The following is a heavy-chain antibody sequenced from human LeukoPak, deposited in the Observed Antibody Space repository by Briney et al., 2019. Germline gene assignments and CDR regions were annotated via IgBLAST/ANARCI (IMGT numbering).Heavy chain of an antibody. V-gene: IGHV1-58*01. J-gene: IGHJ4*02. D-gene: IGHD3-22*01. Sequence: SVKVSFKASGFTFTSSAVQWVRQARGQRLEWIGWIVVGSGNTNCAQKFQERVTITRDMSTSTAYMELSSLRSEDTAVYYCAASPDYYDSSGYSYYFDYWGQGTLVTVSS. CDR2: IVVGSGNT. CDR3: AASPDYYDSSGYSYYFDY. CDR1: GFTFTSSA.